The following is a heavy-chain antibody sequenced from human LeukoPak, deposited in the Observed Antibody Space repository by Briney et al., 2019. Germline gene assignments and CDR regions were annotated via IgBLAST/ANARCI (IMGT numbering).Heavy chain of an antibody. Sequence: GASVKVSCKASGYTFTAYYMHWVRQAPGQGLEWMGWINPKSGDTNYAQKFQGRVTMTRDTSISTAYMELSRLRSDDTAVYYCARVRYRLAETYIDYWGQGTLVTVSS. D-gene: IGHD3-16*01. CDR2: INPKSGDT. V-gene: IGHV1-2*02. CDR3: ARVRYRLAETYIDY. J-gene: IGHJ4*02. CDR1: GYTFTAYY.